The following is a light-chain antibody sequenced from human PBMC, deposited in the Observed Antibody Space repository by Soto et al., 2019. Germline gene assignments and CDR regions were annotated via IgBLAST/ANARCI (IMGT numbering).Light chain of an antibody. Sequence: IVLTQSPGTLSLSPGQRATLSCRASQSLSSSFLAWYQQKPGQAPRLIIYGASSRAAGIPDRFSGSGSGTDFTLTISRLEPEDFALFYCQQYGNSPLTFGGGTKVDIK. CDR2: GAS. CDR1: QSLSSSF. J-gene: IGKJ4*01. V-gene: IGKV3-20*01. CDR3: QQYGNSPLT.